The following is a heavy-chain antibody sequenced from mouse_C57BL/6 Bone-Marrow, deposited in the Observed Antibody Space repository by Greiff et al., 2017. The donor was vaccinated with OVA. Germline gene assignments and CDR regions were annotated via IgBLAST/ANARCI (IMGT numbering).Heavy chain of an antibody. Sequence: VQLQQSGPELVKPGASVKISCKASGYSFTDYNMNWVKQSNGKSLEWIGVINPNYGTTSYNQKFKGKATLTVDQSSSTAYMQLNSLTSEDSAVYYCARSGLITTVVATNYYAMDDWGQGTSVTVSS. D-gene: IGHD1-1*01. CDR3: ARSGLITTVVATNYYAMDD. CDR1: GYSFTDYN. V-gene: IGHV1-39*01. J-gene: IGHJ4*01. CDR2: INPNYGTT.